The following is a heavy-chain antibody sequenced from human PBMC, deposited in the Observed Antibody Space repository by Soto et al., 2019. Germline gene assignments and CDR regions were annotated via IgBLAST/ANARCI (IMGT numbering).Heavy chain of an antibody. J-gene: IGHJ3*02. CDR2: INPNSGGT. CDR1: GYTFTGYY. Sequence: QVQLVQSGAEVKKPGASVKVSCKASGYTFTGYYMHWVRQATGQGLEWMGWINPNSGGTNYAQKFQGWVTMTRDTSISTAYMELSRLRSDDTAVYYCAREIEGYSGYEVGAFDIWGQGTMVTVSS. V-gene: IGHV1-2*04. CDR3: AREIEGYSGYEVGAFDI. D-gene: IGHD5-12*01.